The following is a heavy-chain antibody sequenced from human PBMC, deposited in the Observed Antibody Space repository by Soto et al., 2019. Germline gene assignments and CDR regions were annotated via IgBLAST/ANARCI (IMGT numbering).Heavy chain of an antibody. CDR3: ARELLTGYNIYYGMDV. CDR2: IIPIFGTA. CDR1: GGTFSSYA. Sequence: GASVKVSCKASGGTFSSYAISWVRQAPGQGLEWMGGIIPIFGTANYAQKFQGRVTITADESTSTAYMELSSLRSEDTAVYYCARELLTGYNIYYGMDVWGQGTTVTVSS. J-gene: IGHJ6*02. D-gene: IGHD3-9*01. V-gene: IGHV1-69*13.